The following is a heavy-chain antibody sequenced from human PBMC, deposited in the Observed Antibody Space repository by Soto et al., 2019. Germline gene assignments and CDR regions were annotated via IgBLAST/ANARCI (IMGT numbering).Heavy chain of an antibody. CDR3: ARDESTFWFDP. J-gene: IGHJ5*02. V-gene: IGHV4-59*01. CDR2: IYYSGST. D-gene: IGHD3-16*01. Sequence: SETLSLTCTVSGGSISSYYWSWIRQPPGKGLEWIGYIYYSGSTNYNPSLKSRVTISVDTSKNQFSLKLSSVTAADTAVYYCARDESTFWFDPWGQGTLVTVSS. CDR1: GGSISSYY.